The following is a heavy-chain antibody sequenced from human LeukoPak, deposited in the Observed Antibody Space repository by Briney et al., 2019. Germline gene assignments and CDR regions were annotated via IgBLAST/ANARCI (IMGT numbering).Heavy chain of an antibody. D-gene: IGHD6-13*01. Sequence: GGSLRLSCAASGFTFSDYYMSWIRQAPGKGLEWVSYISSSGSTIYYADSVKGRFTISRDNPKNTLFLQMRSLRAEDTAVYYCARAMRIAAPEFFFDYWGQGDLVTVSS. CDR3: ARAMRIAAPEFFFDY. J-gene: IGHJ4*02. V-gene: IGHV3-11*01. CDR2: ISSSGSTI. CDR1: GFTFSDYY.